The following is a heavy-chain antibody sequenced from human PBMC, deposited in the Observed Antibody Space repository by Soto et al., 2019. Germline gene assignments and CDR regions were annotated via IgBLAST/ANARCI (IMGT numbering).Heavy chain of an antibody. CDR3: ARKPVAGFWFDY. J-gene: IGHJ4*02. CDR2: ISSSGGTI. D-gene: IGHD2-2*01. CDR1: GFTFSTYS. Sequence: GGSLRLSCAASGFTFSTYSMNWVRQAPGKGLEWLSYISSSGGTIYYADSVKGRFTVSRDKAKNSLYLQMDSLRDDDTAVYYCARKPVAGFWFDYWGQGTLVTVSS. V-gene: IGHV3-48*02.